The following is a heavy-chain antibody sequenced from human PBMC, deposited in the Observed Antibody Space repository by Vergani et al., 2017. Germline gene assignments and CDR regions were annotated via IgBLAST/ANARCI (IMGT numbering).Heavy chain of an antibody. CDR1: FDSIRNLY. J-gene: IGHJ5*02. CDR3: AKERRYDFWSGYSPGGFDP. Sequence: QVQLQESGPGLVKSSETLSLTCSVSFDSIRNLYCNWIRQPPGKGLEWIGSIHYSENTNYNPSLKTRVTISVDTSKNQFSLTLTSVTAADTAVYYCAKERRYDFWSGYSPGGFDPWGQGTLVTVSS. D-gene: IGHD3-3*01. V-gene: IGHV4-59*11. CDR2: IHYSENT.